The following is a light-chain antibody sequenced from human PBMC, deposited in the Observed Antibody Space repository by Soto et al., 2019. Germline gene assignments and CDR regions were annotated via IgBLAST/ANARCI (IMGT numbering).Light chain of an antibody. Sequence: EIVVTQSPGTLSLSPGERATLSCRASQSIRNDLAWYQHKPGQAPRLLIYDASKRATDIPARFSGSGSGTEFTLTISSLEPDDFAVYYCQQRSNWPPSLTFGGGTKVEVK. CDR2: DAS. V-gene: IGKV3-11*01. CDR3: QQRSNWPPSLT. CDR1: QSIRND. J-gene: IGKJ4*01.